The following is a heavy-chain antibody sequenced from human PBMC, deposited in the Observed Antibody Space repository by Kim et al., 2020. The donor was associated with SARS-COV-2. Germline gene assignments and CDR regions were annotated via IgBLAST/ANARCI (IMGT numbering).Heavy chain of an antibody. V-gene: IGHV4-59*13. CDR1: GGSISSYY. D-gene: IGHD4-17*01. CDR2: IYYSGST. J-gene: IGHJ4*02. Sequence: SETLSLTCTVSGGSISSYYWSWIRQPPGKGLEWIGYIYYSGSTNYNPSLKSRVTISVDTSKNQFSLKLSSVTAADTAVYYCARGATVTTYFDYWGQGTLVTVSS. CDR3: ARGATVTTYFDY.